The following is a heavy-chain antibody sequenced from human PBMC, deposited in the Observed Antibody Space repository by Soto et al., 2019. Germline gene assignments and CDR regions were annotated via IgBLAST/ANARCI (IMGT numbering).Heavy chain of an antibody. V-gene: IGHV4-31*03. D-gene: IGHD3-3*01. Sequence: QVQLQESGPGLVKPSQTLSLTCTVSGGSISSGGYYWSWIRQHPGKGLEWIGYIYYGGSTYYNPSLKSRVTISVDTSKNQFSLKLSSVTAADTAVYYCARGGGRFLEWLPHDYWGQGTLVTVSS. CDR1: GGSISSGGYY. CDR2: IYYGGST. J-gene: IGHJ4*02. CDR3: ARGGGRFLEWLPHDY.